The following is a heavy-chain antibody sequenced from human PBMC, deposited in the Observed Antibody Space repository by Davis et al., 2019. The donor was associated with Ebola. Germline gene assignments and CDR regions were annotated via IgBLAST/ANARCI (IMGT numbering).Heavy chain of an antibody. V-gene: IGHV1-3*01. CDR2: INAGNGNT. CDR3: ATTRRGSTSGDY. J-gene: IGHJ4*02. Sequence: AASVKVSCKASGYTFTSYAMHWVRQAPGQRLEWMGWINAGNGNTKYSQKFQGRVTITRDTSASTAYMELSSLRSEDTAIYYCATTRRGSTSGDYWGQGTLVTVSS. CDR1: GYTFTSYA. D-gene: IGHD6-13*01.